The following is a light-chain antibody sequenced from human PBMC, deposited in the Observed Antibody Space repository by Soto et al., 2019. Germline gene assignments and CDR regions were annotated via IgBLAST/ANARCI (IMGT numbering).Light chain of an antibody. CDR3: QQYSSSSYT. CDR1: QSVGTNF. V-gene: IGKV3-20*01. CDR2: GAS. Sequence: EIVLTQSPGTLSLSPGERATLSCRASQSVGTNFVNWYQHKPGQAPRLVIFGASRRATGIPDRFSGSGSGTDFTLTISRLEPEDFAVYYCQQYSSSSYTFGQGTKLEIK. J-gene: IGKJ2*01.